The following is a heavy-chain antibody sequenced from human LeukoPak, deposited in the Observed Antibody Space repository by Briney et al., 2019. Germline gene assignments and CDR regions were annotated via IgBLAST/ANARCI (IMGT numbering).Heavy chain of an antibody. CDR2: ISSSSSYI. CDR3: ARVIVGATADYYYYYMDV. Sequence: GGSLRLSCAASGFTFNNYGMQWVRQAPGKGLEWVSSISSSSSYIYYADSVKGRFTISRDNAKNSLYLQMNSLRAEDTALYHCARVIVGATADYYYYYMDVWGKGTTVTISS. J-gene: IGHJ6*03. V-gene: IGHV3-21*04. D-gene: IGHD1-26*01. CDR1: GFTFNNYG.